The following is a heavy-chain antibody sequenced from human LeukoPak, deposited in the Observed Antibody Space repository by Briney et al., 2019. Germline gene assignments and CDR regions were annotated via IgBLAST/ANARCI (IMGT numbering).Heavy chain of an antibody. J-gene: IGHJ3*02. Sequence: SETLSLTCTVSGGSISSGSYYWSWIRQPAGKGLEWIGRIYTSGSTNYNPSLRSRVTISVDTSKNQFSLKLSSVTAADTAVYYCASTNIVLMVYALNNDAFDIWGQGTMVTVSS. V-gene: IGHV4-61*02. D-gene: IGHD2-8*01. CDR3: ASTNIVLMVYALNNDAFDI. CDR1: GGSISSGSYY. CDR2: IYTSGST.